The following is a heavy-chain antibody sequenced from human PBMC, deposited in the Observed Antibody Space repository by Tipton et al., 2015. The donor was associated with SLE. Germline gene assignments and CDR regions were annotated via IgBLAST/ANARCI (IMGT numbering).Heavy chain of an antibody. V-gene: IGHV4-38-2*01. CDR2: VYDSGSS. Sequence: TLSLTCSVSGYSISSGYSWGWIRQPPGKGLEWIGSVYDSGSSSYNPSLRSQVTISLDTSQNQFSLKMRYVTAADTAVYYCASVGFSVAGTSEDAFDIWGQGTMVTVS. CDR3: ASVGFSVAGTSEDAFDI. J-gene: IGHJ3*02. CDR1: GYSISSGYS. D-gene: IGHD6-19*01.